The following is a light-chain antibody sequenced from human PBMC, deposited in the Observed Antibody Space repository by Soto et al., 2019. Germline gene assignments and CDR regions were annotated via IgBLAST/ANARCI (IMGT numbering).Light chain of an antibody. CDR2: DAS. Sequence: EIVLTQSPATLSLSPGERATLSCRASQSIRNFLAWYQQQPGQAPRLLIYDASNRATGVPARFSGSGSGTDFTLTISSLEPDDFAVYYCQQRGDFGGGTKVEIK. J-gene: IGKJ4*01. V-gene: IGKV3-11*01. CDR1: QSIRNF. CDR3: QQRGD.